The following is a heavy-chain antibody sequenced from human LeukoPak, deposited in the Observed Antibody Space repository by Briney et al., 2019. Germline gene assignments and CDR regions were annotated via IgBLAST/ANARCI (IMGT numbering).Heavy chain of an antibody. Sequence: SVKVSCKASGGTFSSYAISWVRQAPGQGLEWMGGIIPIFGTANYAQKFQGRVTITTDESTSTVYMELSSLRSEDTAVYYCARAPYDTSGYTSFQHWGQGTLVTVSS. CDR3: ARAPYDTSGYTSFQH. V-gene: IGHV1-69*05. D-gene: IGHD3-22*01. J-gene: IGHJ1*01. CDR1: GGTFSSYA. CDR2: IIPIFGTA.